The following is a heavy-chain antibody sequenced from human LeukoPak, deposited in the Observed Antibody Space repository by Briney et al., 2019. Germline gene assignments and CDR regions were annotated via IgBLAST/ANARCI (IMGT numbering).Heavy chain of an antibody. CDR3: ARDGGFWFDY. CDR1: GFTFSSYA. CDR2: ISYDGSNK. D-gene: IGHD3-16*01. Sequence: GGSLRLSCAASGFTFSSYAMHWVRQAPGKGLEWVAVISYDGSNKYYADSVRGRFTISRDNSKNTLYVQMNSLRAEDTAVYYCARDGGFWFDYWGQGTLVTVSS. V-gene: IGHV3-30-3*01. J-gene: IGHJ4*02.